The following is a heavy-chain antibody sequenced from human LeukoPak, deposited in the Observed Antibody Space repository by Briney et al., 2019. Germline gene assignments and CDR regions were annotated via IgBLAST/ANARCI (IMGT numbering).Heavy chain of an antibody. CDR2: INHSGST. CDR3: ARDRENWFDP. Sequence: SETLSLTCAVYGGSFSGYYWSWIRQPPGEGLEWIGEINHSGSTNYNPSLKSRVTISVDTSKNQFSLKLSSVTAADTAVYYCARDRENWFDPWGQGTLVTVSS. CDR1: GGSFSGYY. V-gene: IGHV4-34*01. J-gene: IGHJ5*02.